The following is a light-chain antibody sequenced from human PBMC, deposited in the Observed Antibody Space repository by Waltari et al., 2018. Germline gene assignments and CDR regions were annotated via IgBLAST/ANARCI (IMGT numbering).Light chain of an antibody. V-gene: IGLV2-23*02. Sequence: QSALTQPASVSGSPGQSLTVSCICTSNDIGSYNFVSWFQQHPGRAPKLMIYYVSERPLGVSNRFSGSKSGNTASLTISGLQAEDEADYYCFSYAGSNSFAFGGGTRVTVL. CDR3: FSYAGSNSFA. CDR2: YVS. J-gene: IGLJ2*01. CDR1: SNDIGSYNF.